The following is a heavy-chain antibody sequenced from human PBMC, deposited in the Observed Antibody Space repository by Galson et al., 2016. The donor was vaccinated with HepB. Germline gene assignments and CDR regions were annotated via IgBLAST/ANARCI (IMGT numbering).Heavy chain of an antibody. J-gene: IGHJ5*02. CDR3: ARGNSIFGVLLREKRHWFDP. Sequence: LSLTCVVSGYSISRTNWWSWVRQPAGKGLEWIGEVYHNGATNYDPSLKSRVTMSVDKSSNQFSLKLTSVTAADTAVYYCARGNSIFGVLLREKRHWFDPWGQGTLVTVSS. CDR1: GYSISRTNW. V-gene: IGHV4-4*02. CDR2: VYHNGAT. D-gene: IGHD3-3*01.